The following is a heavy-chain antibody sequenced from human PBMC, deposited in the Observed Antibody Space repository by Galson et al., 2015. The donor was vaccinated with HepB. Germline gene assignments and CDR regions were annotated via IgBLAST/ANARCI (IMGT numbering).Heavy chain of an antibody. Sequence: SVKVSCKASGGTFSRYAISWVRQAPGQGLEWMGGIIPILGIANYAQKFQGRVTITADKSTSTAYMELSSLRSEDTAVYYCARDNHRTVYSSSSTFDYWGQGTLVTVSS. J-gene: IGHJ4*02. D-gene: IGHD6-6*01. V-gene: IGHV1-69*10. CDR1: GGTFSRYA. CDR2: IIPILGIA. CDR3: ARDNHRTVYSSSSTFDY.